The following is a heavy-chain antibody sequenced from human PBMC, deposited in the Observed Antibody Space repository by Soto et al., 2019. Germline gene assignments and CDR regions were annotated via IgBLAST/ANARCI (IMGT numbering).Heavy chain of an antibody. CDR2: INPSGGST. Sequence: ASVKVSCRASGYTFTSYYMHWVRQAPGQGLEWMGIINPSGGSTSYAQKFQGRVTMTRDTSTSTVYMELSSLRSEDTAVYYCAREIPVDYGDYAAGYWGQGTLVTVSS. CDR1: GYTFTSYY. J-gene: IGHJ4*02. D-gene: IGHD4-17*01. V-gene: IGHV1-46*01. CDR3: AREIPVDYGDYAAGY.